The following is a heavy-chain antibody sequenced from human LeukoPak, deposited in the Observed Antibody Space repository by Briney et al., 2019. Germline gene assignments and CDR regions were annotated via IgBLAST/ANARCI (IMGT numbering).Heavy chain of an antibody. D-gene: IGHD4-23*01. CDR3: ARRLYGGNSFDY. Sequence: PSETLSLTCTVPGGSISSYYWSWIRQPPGKGLEWIGEINHSGSTNYNPSLKSRVTISVDTSKNQFSLKLSSVTAADTAVYYCARRLYGGNSFDYWGQGTLVTVSS. CDR1: GGSISSYY. J-gene: IGHJ4*02. CDR2: INHSGST. V-gene: IGHV4-34*01.